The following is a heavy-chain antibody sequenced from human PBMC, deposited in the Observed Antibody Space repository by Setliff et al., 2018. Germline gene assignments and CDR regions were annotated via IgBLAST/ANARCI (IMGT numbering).Heavy chain of an antibody. CDR3: ARHGLQFLEWLSAFDY. D-gene: IGHD3-3*01. J-gene: IGHJ4*02. Sequence: KPSETLSLTCAVSGGSISSSDSNTNWWSWVRQPPGKGLEWIGEINHSGNTNYNSSLKSRVTVSVDKPKNQFSLKLTSVTAADTAVYYCARHGLQFLEWLSAFDYWGQGTLVTVSS. CDR1: GGSISSSDSNTNW. CDR2: INHSGNT. V-gene: IGHV4-4*02.